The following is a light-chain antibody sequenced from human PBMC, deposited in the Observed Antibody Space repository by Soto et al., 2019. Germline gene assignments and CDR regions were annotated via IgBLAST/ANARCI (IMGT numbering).Light chain of an antibody. CDR3: SSYAGSKSL. Sequence: QSALTQPPSASGSPGQSVTISCTGTSSDIGSYKYVSWYQQHPGKAPKVIIYEVSKRPSGVPDRFSGSKSGNTASLTVSGLQAEDEADYYCSSYAGSKSLLGGGTSSPS. CDR1: SSDIGSYKY. J-gene: IGLJ2*01. CDR2: EVS. V-gene: IGLV2-8*01.